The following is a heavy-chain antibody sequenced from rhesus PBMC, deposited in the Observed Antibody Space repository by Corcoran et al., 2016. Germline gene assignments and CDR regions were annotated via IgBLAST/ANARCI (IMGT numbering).Heavy chain of an antibody. D-gene: IGHD4-23*01. V-gene: IGHV4-80*01. Sequence: QVQLQESGPGVVKPSETLSLTCAVSGGSFSSYWWSWIRQPPGKGLEWIGGINGNSGSTNYNPSLTCRVTISKDAAKNQFSLKLSSVTAADTSVYYCARCDSNRFDYWGQGVLVTVSS. CDR2: INGNSGST. CDR3: ARCDSNRFDY. J-gene: IGHJ4*01. CDR1: GGSFSSYW.